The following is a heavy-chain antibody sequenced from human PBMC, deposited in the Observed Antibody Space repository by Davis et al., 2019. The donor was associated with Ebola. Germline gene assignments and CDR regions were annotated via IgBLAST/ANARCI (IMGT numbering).Heavy chain of an antibody. D-gene: IGHD2-21*01. Sequence: GESLKISCAASEFTFSSYEMNWVRQAPGKGLEWVSYIDSSASTTYYADSVKGRFTISRDNAKNSLCLQMNSLTDEDTALYYCAREEPFCGGDCLDYWGQGTLVTVSS. CDR1: EFTFSSYE. J-gene: IGHJ4*02. CDR3: AREEPFCGGDCLDY. CDR2: IDSSASTT. V-gene: IGHV3-48*03.